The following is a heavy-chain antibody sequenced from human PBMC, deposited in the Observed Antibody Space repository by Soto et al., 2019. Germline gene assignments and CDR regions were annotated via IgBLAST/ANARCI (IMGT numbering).Heavy chain of an antibody. CDR1: GGSISSYY. CDR3: ARGEMATRNFDY. D-gene: IGHD5-12*01. V-gene: IGHV4-59*01. CDR2: IYYSGST. J-gene: IGHJ4*02. Sequence: SETLSLTCTVSGGSISSYYWSWIRQPPGKGLEWIGYIYYSGSTNYNPSLKSRVTISVDTSKNQFSLKMSSVTAADTAVYYCARGEMATRNFDYWGQGTLVTVSS.